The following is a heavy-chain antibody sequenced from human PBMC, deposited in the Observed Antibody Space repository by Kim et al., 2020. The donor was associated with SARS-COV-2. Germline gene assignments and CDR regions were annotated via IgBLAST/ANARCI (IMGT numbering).Heavy chain of an antibody. CDR1: GGTFSSYA. V-gene: IGHV1-69*13. Sequence: SVKVSCKASGGTFSSYAISWVRQAPGQGLEWMGGIIPIFGTANYAQKFQGRVTITADESKNTAYMELSRLRSEDTAVYYCARETLDSQYCDGDRLYWYFDLWGRGTLVTVSS. D-gene: IGHD2-21*02. J-gene: IGHJ2*01. CDR3: ARETLDSQYCDGDRLYWYFDL. CDR2: IIPIFGTA.